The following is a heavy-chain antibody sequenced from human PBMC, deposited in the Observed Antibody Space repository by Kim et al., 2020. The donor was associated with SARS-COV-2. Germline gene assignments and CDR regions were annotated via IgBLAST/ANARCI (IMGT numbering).Heavy chain of an antibody. V-gene: IGHV1-8*01. Sequence: NTGYAQKFQGRVTMNRNTSISTAYKELSSLRSEDTAVYYCARDTNHKYPNWGQGTLVTVSS. J-gene: IGHJ4*02. CDR3: ARDTNHKYPN. CDR2: NT. D-gene: IGHD2-2*02.